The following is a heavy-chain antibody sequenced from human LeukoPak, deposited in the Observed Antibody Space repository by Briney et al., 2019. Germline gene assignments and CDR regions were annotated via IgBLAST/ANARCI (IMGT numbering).Heavy chain of an antibody. CDR3: ARGGSSGWGSIDY. V-gene: IGHV4-39*07. D-gene: IGHD6-19*01. J-gene: IGHJ4*02. Sequence: SETLSLTCTVSGGSISSSSYYWGWIRQPPGKGLEWIGSIYYSGSTYYNPSLKSRVTISVDTSKNQFSLKLSSVTAADTAVYYCARGGSSGWGSIDYWGQGTLVTVSS. CDR1: GGSISSSSYY. CDR2: IYYSGST.